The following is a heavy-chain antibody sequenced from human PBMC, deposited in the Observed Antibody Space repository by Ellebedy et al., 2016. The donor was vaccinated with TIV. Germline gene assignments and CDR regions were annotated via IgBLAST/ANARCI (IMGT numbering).Heavy chain of an antibody. CDR3: AGQDGIAAAGLDY. J-gene: IGHJ4*02. CDR2: IYYSGST. V-gene: IGHV4-39*01. Sequence: SETLSLXXTVSGGSISSSSYYWGWIRQPPGKGLEWIGSIYYSGSTYYNPSLKSRVTISVDTSKNQFSLKLSSVTAADTAVYYCAGQDGIAAAGLDYWGQGTLVTVSS. CDR1: GGSISSSSYY. D-gene: IGHD6-13*01.